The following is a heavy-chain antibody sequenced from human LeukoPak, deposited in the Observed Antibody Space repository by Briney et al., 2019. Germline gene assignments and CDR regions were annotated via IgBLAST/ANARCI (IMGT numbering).Heavy chain of an antibody. J-gene: IGHJ5*02. CDR3: ASSQRLRFNWFDP. D-gene: IGHD3-3*01. V-gene: IGHV1-69*01. CDR1: GGTFSSYA. Sequence: SVKVSCKASGGTFSSYAISWVRQAPGQGLEWMGGIIPIFGTANYAQKFQGRVTITADESTSTAYMELSSLRSEDTAVYHCASSQRLRFNWFDPWGQGTLVTVSS. CDR2: IIPIFGTA.